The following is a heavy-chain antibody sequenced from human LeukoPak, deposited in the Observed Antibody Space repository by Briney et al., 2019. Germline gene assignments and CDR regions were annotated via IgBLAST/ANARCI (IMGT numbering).Heavy chain of an antibody. V-gene: IGHV1-2*02. Sequence: ASVKVSCKASGYTFTGYYMHWVRRAPGQGLEWMGWINPNSGGTNYAQKFQGRVTMTRDTSISTAYMELSRLRSDDTAVYYCARDLRIAAAGIYFDYWGQGTLVTVSS. CDR2: INPNSGGT. CDR1: GYTFTGYY. CDR3: ARDLRIAAAGIYFDY. J-gene: IGHJ4*02. D-gene: IGHD6-13*01.